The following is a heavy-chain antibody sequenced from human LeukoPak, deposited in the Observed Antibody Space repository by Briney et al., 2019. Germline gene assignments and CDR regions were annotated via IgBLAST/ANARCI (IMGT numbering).Heavy chain of an antibody. CDR2: ISYDGSNK. Sequence: PGGSLRLSCAASGFTFSSYAMHWVRQAPGKGLEWVAVISYDGSNKYYADSVKGRFTISRDNSKNTLYLQMNSLRAEDTAVYYCARDRDGYKNYFDYWGQGTLVTVSS. D-gene: IGHD5-24*01. CDR3: ARDRDGYKNYFDY. V-gene: IGHV3-30-3*01. CDR1: GFTFSSYA. J-gene: IGHJ4*02.